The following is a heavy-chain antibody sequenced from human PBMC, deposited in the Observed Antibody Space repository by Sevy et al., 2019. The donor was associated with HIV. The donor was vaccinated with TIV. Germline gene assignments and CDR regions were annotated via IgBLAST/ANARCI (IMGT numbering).Heavy chain of an antibody. V-gene: IGHV3-30*03. CDR3: ARGGSGDYYYYGVDV. Sequence: GGSLRLSCVGSGFTFRNFGVHWLRQAPGKGLEWLSVVSYDGSSKYYVESVKGRFTASRENSKNTLYLQMNSLRTEDTAVYYCARGGSGDYYYYGVDVWGQGTTVTVSS. D-gene: IGHD3-10*01. CDR2: VSYDGSSK. CDR1: GFTFRNFG. J-gene: IGHJ6*02.